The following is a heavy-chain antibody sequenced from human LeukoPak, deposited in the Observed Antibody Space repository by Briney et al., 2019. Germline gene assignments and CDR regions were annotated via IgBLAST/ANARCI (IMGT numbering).Heavy chain of an antibody. CDR1: GFTFDDYA. D-gene: IGHD4/OR15-4a*01. V-gene: IGHV3-9*01. CDR2: ISWNSGTI. CDR3: AKDVDSTWCSIDY. Sequence: PGGSLRLSCAASGFTFDDYAMHWVRQAPGKGLEWVSSISWNSGTIGYADSVKGRFTISRDNAKNSLYLQMNSLRPEDTALYYCAKDVDSTWCSIDYWGQGILVTVSS. J-gene: IGHJ4*02.